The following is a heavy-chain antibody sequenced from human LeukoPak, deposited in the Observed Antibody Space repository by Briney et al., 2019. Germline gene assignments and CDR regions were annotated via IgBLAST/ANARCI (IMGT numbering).Heavy chain of an antibody. D-gene: IGHD4-17*01. CDR1: GGSFSGYY. CDR3: ASRSTVTTLYGMDV. CDR2: INHSGST. Sequence: SETLSLTCAVYGGSFSGYYWSWIRQPPGKGLEWIGEINHSGSTNYNPSLKSRVTISVDTSKNQFSLKLSSVTAADTAVYYCASRSTVTTLYGMDVWGQGTTATVSS. J-gene: IGHJ6*02. V-gene: IGHV4-34*01.